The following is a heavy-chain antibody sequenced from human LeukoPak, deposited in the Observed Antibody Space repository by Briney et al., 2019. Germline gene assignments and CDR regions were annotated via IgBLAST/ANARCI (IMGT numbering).Heavy chain of an antibody. CDR2: INPSGGIT. Sequence: ASVKVSCKASGYTFTSYYIHWVRQAPGQGLEWMGIINPSGGITSYAQKFQGRVTMTRNTSISTAYMELSSLRSEDTAVYYCARGSGCSSTSCYLPLYYYYYYGMDVWGQGTTVTVSS. V-gene: IGHV1-46*01. CDR3: ARGSGCSSTSCYLPLYYYYYYGMDV. D-gene: IGHD2-2*01. CDR1: GYTFTSYY. J-gene: IGHJ6*02.